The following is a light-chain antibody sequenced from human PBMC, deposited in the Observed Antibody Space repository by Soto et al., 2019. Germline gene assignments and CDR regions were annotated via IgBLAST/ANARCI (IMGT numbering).Light chain of an antibody. CDR3: SSYTSSSPLV. Sequence: QSALTQPASVSGSPGQSITISCTGTSSDVGGYNYVSWYQKHPGKAPKLMIYEVSNRPSGVSNRFSGSKSGNTASLTISGLQAEDEADYYCSSYTSSSPLVFGTGTKLTVL. CDR2: EVS. J-gene: IGLJ1*01. V-gene: IGLV2-14*01. CDR1: SSDVGGYNY.